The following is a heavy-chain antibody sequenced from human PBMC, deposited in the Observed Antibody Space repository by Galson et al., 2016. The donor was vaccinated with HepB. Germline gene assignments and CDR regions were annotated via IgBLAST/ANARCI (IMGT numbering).Heavy chain of an antibody. CDR3: ARGPAAGESGYFFDF. CDR2: IIPMFGST. D-gene: IGHD3-3*01. CDR1: GYTFTNYY. V-gene: IGHV1-69*13. Sequence: SVKVSCKASGYTFTNYYVHWVRQAPGQGLEWMGGIIPMFGSTKYAQKLQGRVTIVADESTTTVYMELRSLRSEDTAVYYCARGPAAGESGYFFDFWGQGTLVSVSS. J-gene: IGHJ4*02.